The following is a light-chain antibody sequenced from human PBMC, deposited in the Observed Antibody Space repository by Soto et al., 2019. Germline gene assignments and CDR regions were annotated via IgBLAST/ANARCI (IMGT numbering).Light chain of an antibody. CDR3: QQYNNWLIT. CDR1: QSVSSN. J-gene: IGKJ5*01. V-gene: IGKV3-15*01. CDR2: GAF. Sequence: EIVMTQSPATLSVSPGERATLSCRASQSVSSNLAWYQQKPGQAPRLLIYGAFTRATGTPARFSGSGSGTEFTFTISSLQSEDFAVSYCQQYNNWLITFGQGTRLEIK.